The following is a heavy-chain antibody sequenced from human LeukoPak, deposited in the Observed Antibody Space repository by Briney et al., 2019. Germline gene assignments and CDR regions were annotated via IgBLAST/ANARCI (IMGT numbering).Heavy chain of an antibody. D-gene: IGHD6-13*01. Sequence: GGSLRLSCAASGFTVSSNYMSWVRQAPGKGLEWVSVIYSGGSTYYADSVKGRFTISRDNSKNTLYLQMNSLRAEDTAVYYCARDGRAAAGFDYWGQGTLVTVSS. CDR1: GFTVSSNY. V-gene: IGHV3-53*01. J-gene: IGHJ4*02. CDR3: ARDGRAAAGFDY. CDR2: IYSGGST.